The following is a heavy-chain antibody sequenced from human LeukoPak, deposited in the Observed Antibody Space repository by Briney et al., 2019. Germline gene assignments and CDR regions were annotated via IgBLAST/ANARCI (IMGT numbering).Heavy chain of an antibody. Sequence: GGSPRLSCAASGFTFHAFEMHWVRQAPGKGLEWVSLIKSDGGKTDYAGSVRGRFTISRDNGKNSLYLQMNSLRSEDTALYYCATWAFYHGLDVWGQGTTVTVSS. V-gene: IGHV3-43*02. D-gene: IGHD1-26*01. CDR3: ATWAFYHGLDV. CDR1: GFTFHAFE. CDR2: IKSDGGKT. J-gene: IGHJ6*02.